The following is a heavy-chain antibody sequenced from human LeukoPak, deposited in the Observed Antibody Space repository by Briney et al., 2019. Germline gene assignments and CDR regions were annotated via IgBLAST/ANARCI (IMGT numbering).Heavy chain of an antibody. D-gene: IGHD2-15*01. CDR3: LTSTRSHRFDY. CDR2: IKQDGSDK. J-gene: IGHJ4*02. Sequence: GSLRLSCAASGFTFSSYWMSWVRQAPGKGLEWVAIIKQDGSDKYYVDSVEGRFIISRDNAKNSLYLQMNSLRAEDTAVYYCLTSTRSHRFDYWGQGTLVTVSS. V-gene: IGHV3-7*01. CDR1: GFTFSSYW.